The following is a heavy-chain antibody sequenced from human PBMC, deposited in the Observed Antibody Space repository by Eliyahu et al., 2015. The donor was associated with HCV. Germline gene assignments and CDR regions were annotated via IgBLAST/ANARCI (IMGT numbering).Heavy chain of an antibody. D-gene: IGHD2-21*02. CDR3: ARGGLEVTWFDP. CDR2: INHSGST. CDR1: GGSFSGYY. V-gene: IGHV4-34*01. J-gene: IGHJ5*02. Sequence: QVQLQQWGAGLLKPSETLSLTCAVYGGSFSGYYWSWIRQPPGRGLEWIGDINHSGSTNYNPSRKSRVTISVDTSKNQFSLKLSSVTAADTAVYYCARGGLEVTWFDPWGQGTLVTVSS.